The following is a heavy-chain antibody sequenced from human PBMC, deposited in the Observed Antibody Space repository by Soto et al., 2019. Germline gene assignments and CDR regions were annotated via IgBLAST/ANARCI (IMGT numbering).Heavy chain of an antibody. CDR1: GGSFSGYY. CDR2: INHSGST. J-gene: IGHJ5*02. Sequence: SETLSLTCAVYGGSFSGYYWSWIRQPPGKGLEWIWEINHSGSTNYNPSLKSRVTISVDTAKNQFSLKLSSATAADTAVYYCARGLGYCSSTSCYNNWFDPWGQGTLVTVSS. D-gene: IGHD2-2*01. CDR3: ARGLGYCSSTSCYNNWFDP. V-gene: IGHV4-34*01.